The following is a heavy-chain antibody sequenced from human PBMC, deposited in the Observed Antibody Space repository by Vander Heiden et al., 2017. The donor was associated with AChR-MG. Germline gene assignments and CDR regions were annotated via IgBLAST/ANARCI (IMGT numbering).Heavy chain of an antibody. J-gene: IGHJ6*02. D-gene: IGHD5-12*01. CDR2: IIPSDGDT. CDR1: RYTFSGYY. V-gene: IGHV1-2*02. Sequence: QVQLVQSGAEVKRPGASVKVSCKASRYTFSGYYIQWVRQAPGRGLEWMGWIIPSDGDTSYAERFQGRVTMTRDTSTNTVYMELGSLGPDDTAVYFCARAKWLDVWGQGTTVPVSS. CDR3: ARAKWLDV.